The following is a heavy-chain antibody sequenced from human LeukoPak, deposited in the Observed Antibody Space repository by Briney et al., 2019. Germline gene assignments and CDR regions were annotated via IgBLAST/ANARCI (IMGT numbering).Heavy chain of an antibody. Sequence: PGGSLRLSCAASGFTFSSSSMNWVRQAPGKGLEWVSSISSGSSYIYYADPLKGRFTVSRDNAKNSLYLQMNSLRAEDTAVYYCARSGYYYDSSGPLPFDYWGQGTLVTVSS. CDR3: ARSGYYYDSSGPLPFDY. J-gene: IGHJ4*02. D-gene: IGHD3-22*01. V-gene: IGHV3-21*01. CDR2: ISSGSSYI. CDR1: GFTFSSSS.